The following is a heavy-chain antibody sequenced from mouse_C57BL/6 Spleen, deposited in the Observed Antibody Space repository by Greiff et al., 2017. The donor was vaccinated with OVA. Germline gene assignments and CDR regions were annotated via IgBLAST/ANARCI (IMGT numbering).Heavy chain of an antibody. J-gene: IGHJ2*01. D-gene: IGHD2-2*01. CDR2: IYPGNSDT. CDR3: TRTGGALGYEDYFDY. CDR1: GYTFTSYW. V-gene: IGHV1-5*01. Sequence: EVQLQQSGTVLARPGASVKMSCKTSGYTFTSYWMHWVKQRPGQGLEWIGAIYPGNSDTSYNQKFKGKAKLTAVTSASTAYMELSSLTNEDSAVYYCTRTGGALGYEDYFDYWGQGTTLTVSS.